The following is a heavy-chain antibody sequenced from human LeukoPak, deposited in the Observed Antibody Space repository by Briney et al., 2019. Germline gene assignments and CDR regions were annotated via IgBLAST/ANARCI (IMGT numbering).Heavy chain of an antibody. Sequence: ASVKVSCKASGGTFSSYAISWVRQAPGQGLEWMGRIIPILGIANYAQKFQGRVTITADKSTSTAYMELSSLRSEDTAVYYCARAQLQLLPHFDYWGQGTLVTVSS. CDR3: ARAQLQLLPHFDY. CDR2: IIPILGIA. CDR1: GGTFSSYA. V-gene: IGHV1-69*04. J-gene: IGHJ4*02. D-gene: IGHD1-1*01.